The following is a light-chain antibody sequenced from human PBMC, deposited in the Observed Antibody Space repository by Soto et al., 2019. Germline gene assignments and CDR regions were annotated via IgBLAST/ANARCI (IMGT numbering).Light chain of an antibody. Sequence: ESVFTRARRTLTLSPGERATLSCRASQSVSNNYLAWYQQKPGQAPRLLIYGASNRATGIPDRFSGSGSGTDFTLTISRLEPEDFAVYYCQQYGSSGTFGQGTKVDIK. V-gene: IGKV3-20*01. CDR2: GAS. J-gene: IGKJ1*01. CDR3: QQYGSSGT. CDR1: QSVSNNY.